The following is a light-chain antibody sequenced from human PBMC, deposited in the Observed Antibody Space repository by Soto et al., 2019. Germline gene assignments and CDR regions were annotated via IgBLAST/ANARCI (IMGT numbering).Light chain of an antibody. J-gene: IGKJ1*01. CDR1: QGLNRN. CDR2: GAS. V-gene: IGKV3-15*01. Sequence: ETVLTQSPATLSVSPGETATLSCTTSQGLNRNLAWYQQKLGQAPRVLIYGASTRAAGIPARFSGSGSGTEFILTIRSLQSEDFAVYYCHEYNTWPCTFGQGTKVESK. CDR3: HEYNTWPCT.